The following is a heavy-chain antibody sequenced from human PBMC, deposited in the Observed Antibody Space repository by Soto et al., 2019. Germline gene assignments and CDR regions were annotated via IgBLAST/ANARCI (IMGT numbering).Heavy chain of an antibody. CDR1: GYTFTSYY. CDR2: INPSGGST. CDR3: ARFGRRLDWIY. J-gene: IGHJ4*02. V-gene: IGHV1-46*01. Sequence: QVQLVQSGAEVKKPGASVKVSCKASGYTFTSYYMHWVRQAPGQGFEWMGIINPSGGSTSYAQKFQGRVTMTRDTSTSTVYMELSSLRSEDTAVYYCARFGRRLDWIYWGQGTLVTVSS. D-gene: IGHD3-3*01.